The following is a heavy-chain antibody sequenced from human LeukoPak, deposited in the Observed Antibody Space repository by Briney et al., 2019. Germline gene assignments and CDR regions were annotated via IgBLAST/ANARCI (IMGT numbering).Heavy chain of an antibody. CDR3: AKVLCGGDCYSNLGGVYYFDY. V-gene: IGHV3-23*01. CDR2: ISGSGAST. Sequence: GGSLRLSCAASGFTFSSYDMSWARQAPGKGLEWVSSISGSGASTYYADSVKGRFTISRDNSKNTLYLQMNSLRAEDTAVYYCAKVLCGGDCYSNLGGVYYFDYWGQGTLVTVSS. D-gene: IGHD2-21*02. CDR1: GFTFSSYD. J-gene: IGHJ4*02.